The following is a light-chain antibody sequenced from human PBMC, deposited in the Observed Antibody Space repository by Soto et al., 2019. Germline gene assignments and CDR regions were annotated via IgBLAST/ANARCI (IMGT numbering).Light chain of an antibody. Sequence: DVQMTQSPSTLSASVGDRVTITCRASQTINNWLAWYQQRPGKAPTFLIYKTSTLETGVPSRFSGSGSGTEFALTISSLQPEDFVIYYCQQYNNNPWTFGQGTRVES. CDR3: QQYNNNPWT. CDR2: KTS. V-gene: IGKV1-5*03. CDR1: QTINNW. J-gene: IGKJ1*01.